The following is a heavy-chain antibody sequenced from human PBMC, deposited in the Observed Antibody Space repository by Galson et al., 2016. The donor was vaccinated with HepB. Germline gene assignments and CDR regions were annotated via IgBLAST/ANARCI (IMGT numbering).Heavy chain of an antibody. Sequence: QSGAEVKKSGESLRISCTGSGYNFPNYWINWVRQMPGKGLEWVGRINPIHSTSTYIPSFQGHITISADKSIRTAYLQWRNLKASDTAIYYCARSSMSGYKLDSWGQGTLVTLSS. D-gene: IGHD5-12*01. J-gene: IGHJ4*02. V-gene: IGHV5-10-1*01. CDR2: INPIHSTS. CDR3: ARSSMSGYKLDS. CDR1: GYNFPNYW.